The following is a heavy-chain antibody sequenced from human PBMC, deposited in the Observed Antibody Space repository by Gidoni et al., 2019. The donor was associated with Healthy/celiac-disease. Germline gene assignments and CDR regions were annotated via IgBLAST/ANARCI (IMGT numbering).Heavy chain of an antibody. D-gene: IGHD3-22*01. CDR1: GGSISSSSSY. J-gene: IGHJ5*02. CDR2: IYYSGST. CDR3: ARPRGCFGSGYSCGWFDP. Sequence: QLQLQESGPGLVKPSETLSLTCTVSGGSISSSSSYWGWIRQPPGKGLEWIGSIYYSGSTYYNPSLKSRVTISVDTSKNQFSLKLSSVTAADTAVYYCARPRGCFGSGYSCGWFDPWGQGTLVTVSS. V-gene: IGHV4-39*01.